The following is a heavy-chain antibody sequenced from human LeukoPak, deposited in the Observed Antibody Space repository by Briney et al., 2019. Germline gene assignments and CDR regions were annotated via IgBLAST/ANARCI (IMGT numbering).Heavy chain of an antibody. D-gene: IGHD6-19*01. V-gene: IGHV3-23*01. Sequence: GGPLRLSRAASGFPFSIHAMSWVRQAPGKGLEGVSAISGSGGSTYYADSVKGRFTISRDNSKNTLYLQMNSLRAEDTAVYYCAKGAVAGYWYFDLWGRGTLVTVSS. CDR3: AKGAVAGYWYFDL. J-gene: IGHJ2*01. CDR1: GFPFSIHA. CDR2: ISGSGGST.